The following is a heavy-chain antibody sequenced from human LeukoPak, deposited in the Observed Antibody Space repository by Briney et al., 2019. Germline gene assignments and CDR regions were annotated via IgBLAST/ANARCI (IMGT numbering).Heavy chain of an antibody. Sequence: GGSLRLSCAASGFSFSSYNMNWVRQAPGKGLEWVSYISSSSSTMYYADSVKGRFTISRDNAKDSLYLQINSLRVEDTAVYYCAREGFGFDYWGQGTLVTVSS. J-gene: IGHJ4*02. CDR1: GFSFSSYN. V-gene: IGHV3-48*04. D-gene: IGHD3-10*01. CDR2: ISSSSSTM. CDR3: AREGFGFDY.